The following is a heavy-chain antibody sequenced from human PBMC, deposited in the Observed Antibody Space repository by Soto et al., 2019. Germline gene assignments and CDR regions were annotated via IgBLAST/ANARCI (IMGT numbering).Heavy chain of an antibody. Sequence: QVQLQQWGAGLLKPSETLSLTCTVYGGSLSAYYLSGIRQPPGKGLEWIGEINPSGTTNYNPSLKSRVTISVDTSKNQFSLRLSSVTAADTAVYHCALAPAAHILYWGQGTLVTVSS. CDR3: ALAPAAHILY. V-gene: IGHV4-34*01. CDR2: INPSGTT. D-gene: IGHD2-2*01. J-gene: IGHJ1*01. CDR1: GGSLSAYY.